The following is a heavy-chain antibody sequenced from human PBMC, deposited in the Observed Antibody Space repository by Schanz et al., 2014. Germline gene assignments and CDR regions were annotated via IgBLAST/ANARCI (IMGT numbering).Heavy chain of an antibody. D-gene: IGHD6-13*01. J-gene: IGHJ6*02. CDR3: ARDRQQLVGRIGYYYGMDV. CDR1: GFTFSSYG. Sequence: VQLVESGGGLVKPGGSLRLSCAASGFTFSSYGMNWVRQAPGKGLEWVAVISYDGSHKDYADSVKGRFTISRDNSKNTLYLQMNSLRAEDTAVYYCARDRQQLVGRIGYYYGMDVWGQGTTVTVSS. V-gene: IGHV3-30*03. CDR2: ISYDGSHK.